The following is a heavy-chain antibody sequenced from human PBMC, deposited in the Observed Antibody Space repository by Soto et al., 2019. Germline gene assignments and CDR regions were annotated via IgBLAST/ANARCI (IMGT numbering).Heavy chain of an antibody. CDR1: GFTFSSYA. Sequence: EVQLLESGGGLVQPGGSLRLSCAASGFTFSSYAMSWVRQAPGKGLEWVSAISGSGGSTYYADSVKGRFTISRDNSKNTLYLQMNSLRAEDTAVYYCAKYMGLVVVVTAIHDAFDIWGQGTIVTVSS. CDR2: ISGSGGST. J-gene: IGHJ3*02. D-gene: IGHD2-21*02. CDR3: AKYMGLVVVVTAIHDAFDI. V-gene: IGHV3-23*01.